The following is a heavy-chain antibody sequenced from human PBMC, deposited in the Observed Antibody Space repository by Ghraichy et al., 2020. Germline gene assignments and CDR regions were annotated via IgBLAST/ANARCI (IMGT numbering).Heavy chain of an antibody. V-gene: IGHV4-34*01. Sequence: SETLSLTCAVYGGSFSGYYWSWIRQPPGKGLEWIGEINHRGSSNYNPSLKSRATISVDTSKNQFSLKLSSVTAADAAVYYCARGPSGQWLHWGQGTLVTVSS. CDR1: GGSFSGYY. D-gene: IGHD6-19*01. CDR3: ARGPSGQWLH. J-gene: IGHJ4*02. CDR2: INHRGSS.